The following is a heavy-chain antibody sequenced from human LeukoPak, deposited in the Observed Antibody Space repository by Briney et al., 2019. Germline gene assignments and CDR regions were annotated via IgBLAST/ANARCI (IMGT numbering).Heavy chain of an antibody. V-gene: IGHV1-2*02. D-gene: IGHD2-21*02. J-gene: IGHJ4*02. CDR3: ARVDPFCGGDCLDSDF. CDR2: INPNSGGT. Sequence: ASVKVSCKASGYTFTGYYMHWVRQAPGQGLEWMGWINPNSGGTNYAQKFQGRVTMTRDTSINTAYMELSRLTSDDTAVYYCARVDPFCGGDCLDSDFWGQGTLVTVSS. CDR1: GYTFTGYY.